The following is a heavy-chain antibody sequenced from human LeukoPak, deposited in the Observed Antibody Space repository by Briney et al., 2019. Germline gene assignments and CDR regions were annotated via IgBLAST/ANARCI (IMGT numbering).Heavy chain of an antibody. CDR1: GYSFHSYW. CDR2: IYPGDSDT. D-gene: IGHD2-2*01. Sequence: GESLKISCKGSGYSFHSYWIGWVRQMPGKGLEWMGIIYPGDSDTRYSPSFQGQVTISADKSISTAYLQWSSLKASDTAMYYCARRLPDCSSTSCYQNWFDPWGQGTLVTASS. V-gene: IGHV5-51*01. CDR3: ARRLPDCSSTSCYQNWFDP. J-gene: IGHJ5*02.